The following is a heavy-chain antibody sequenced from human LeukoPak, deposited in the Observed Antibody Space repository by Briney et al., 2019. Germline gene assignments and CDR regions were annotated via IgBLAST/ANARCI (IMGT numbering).Heavy chain of an antibody. J-gene: IGHJ4*02. V-gene: IGHV4-61*05. CDR3: ARVPTIREYCSGGSCYFDY. CDR2: IYYSGST. D-gene: IGHD2-15*01. Sequence: SETLSLTCTVSGGSISSSSYYWGWLRQPPGTGLEWIGYIYYSGSTNYNPSLKSRVTISVDTSKNQYSLKLSSVTAADTAVYYCARVPTIREYCSGGSCYFDYWGQGTLVTVSS. CDR1: GGSISSSSYY.